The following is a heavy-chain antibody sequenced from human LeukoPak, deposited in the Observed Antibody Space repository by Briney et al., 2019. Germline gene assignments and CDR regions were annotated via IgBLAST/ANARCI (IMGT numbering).Heavy chain of an antibody. V-gene: IGHV3-21*01. Sequence: GGSLRLSCAASGFTFSSFAMSWVRQAPGKGLEWVSSISSSSSYIYYADSVKGRFTISRDNAKNSLYLQMNSLRAEDTAVYYCARDLSGSYNDYWGQGTLVTVSS. CDR2: ISSSSSYI. CDR3: ARDLSGSYNDY. D-gene: IGHD1-26*01. CDR1: GFTFSSFA. J-gene: IGHJ4*02.